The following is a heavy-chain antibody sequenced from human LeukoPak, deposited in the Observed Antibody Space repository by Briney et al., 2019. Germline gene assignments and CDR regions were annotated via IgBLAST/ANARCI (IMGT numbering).Heavy chain of an antibody. J-gene: IGHJ6*03. CDR3: ARAAPYYYGSGSYRLYYYMDV. CDR2: FYHSGST. V-gene: IGHV4-38-2*02. CDR1: GYSISSDSF. D-gene: IGHD3-10*01. Sequence: PSETLSLTCTVSGYSISSDSFWGWIRQPPEKGLEWIVGFYHSGSTNYNPSLKSRVTISVDTSKNQFSLKLSSVTAADTAVYYCARAAPYYYGSGSYRLYYYMDVWGKGTTVTVSS.